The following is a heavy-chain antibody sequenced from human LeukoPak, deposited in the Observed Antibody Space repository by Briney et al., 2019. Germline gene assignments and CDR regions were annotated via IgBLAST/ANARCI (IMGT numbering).Heavy chain of an antibody. CDR1: GFTFINYA. J-gene: IGHJ4*02. D-gene: IGHD3-10*01. CDR2: ISYDGSNK. Sequence: PGGSLRLSCATSGFTFINYAMSWVRQAPGKGLEWVAVISYDGSNKYYADSVRGRFTISRDNSKNTLYLQMNSLRAEDTAVYYCAKDRATMVRGGFDYWGQGTLVTVSS. V-gene: IGHV3-30*18. CDR3: AKDRATMVRGGFDY.